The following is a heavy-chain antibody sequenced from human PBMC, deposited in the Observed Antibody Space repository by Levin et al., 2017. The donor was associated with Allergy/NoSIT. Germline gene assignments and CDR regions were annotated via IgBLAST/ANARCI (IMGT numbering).Heavy chain of an antibody. CDR1: GYSLTDLS. J-gene: IGHJ1*01. D-gene: IGHD6-19*01. Sequence: ASVKVSCKISGYSLTDLSMHWVRQAPGKGLEWMGGFDPEDGKPIYAQKFQGRVTLTEDTSTDTAFMEMTTVTDEDAAVYYCAAGYSSGWRAEYFHHWGQGTLVIVSS. V-gene: IGHV1-24*01. CDR3: AAGYSSGWRAEYFHH. CDR2: FDPEDGKP.